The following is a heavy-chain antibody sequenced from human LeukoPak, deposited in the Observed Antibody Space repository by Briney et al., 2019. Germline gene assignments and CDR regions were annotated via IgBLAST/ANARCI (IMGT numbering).Heavy chain of an antibody. D-gene: IGHD6-13*01. J-gene: IGHJ6*02. CDR3: AREYSSSWTTPYYYYGMDV. V-gene: IGHV3-7*01. Sequence: GGSLRLSCGASGLTFSSYWMSWVRQAPGKGLEWVANIKQDGSEKYYVDSVKGGFTISRDNAKNALYLQMNSLRAEDTAVYYCAREYSSSWTTPYYYYGMDVWGQGTTVTVSS. CDR2: IKQDGSEK. CDR1: GLTFSSYW.